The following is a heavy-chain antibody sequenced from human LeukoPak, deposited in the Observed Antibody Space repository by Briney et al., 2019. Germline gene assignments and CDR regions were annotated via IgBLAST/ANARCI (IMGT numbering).Heavy chain of an antibody. CDR3: AKGTLGYCSGSSCYPFDS. J-gene: IGHJ4*02. D-gene: IGHD2-15*01. Sequence: PGGSLRLSCAASGFTFSHYAMSWVRQAPGKGLECVTVITNTGTATAYADSVKGRFTISRDNSKNTLYLQMNSLRAEDTAVYYCAKGTLGYCSGSSCYPFDSWGQGTLVTVSS. V-gene: IGHV3-23*05. CDR1: GFTFSHYA. CDR2: ITNTGTAT.